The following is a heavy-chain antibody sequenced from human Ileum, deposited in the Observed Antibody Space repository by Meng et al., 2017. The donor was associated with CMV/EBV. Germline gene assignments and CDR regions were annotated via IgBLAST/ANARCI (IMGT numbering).Heavy chain of an antibody. V-gene: IGHV1-46*01. CDR3: TREIMVRGIISGYFDY. Sequence: ASVEVSCKASGYTFTSYFIHWVRQAPGQGLEWMGIINPTDGTTHYAQKFQGRVTMSRDTSTSTVYMELSNLRSDDTAVYYCTREIMVRGIISGYFDYWGQGTLVTVSS. D-gene: IGHD3-10*01. CDR1: GYTFTSYF. CDR2: INPTDGTT. J-gene: IGHJ4*02.